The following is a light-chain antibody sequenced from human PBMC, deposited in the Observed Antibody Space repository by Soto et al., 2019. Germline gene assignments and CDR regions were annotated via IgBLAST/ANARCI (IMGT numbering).Light chain of an antibody. Sequence: QTVVTQEPSLTVSPGGTVTLTCGSSTGAVTSGHYPYWFQQKPGQAPRTLIYDTTNKHSWTPARFSGFLLGGKAALTLAGAQTDDEADYYCLLSYSGTNWVFGGGTQLTVL. CDR1: TGAVTSGHY. V-gene: IGLV7-46*01. CDR2: DTT. J-gene: IGLJ3*02. CDR3: LLSYSGTNWV.